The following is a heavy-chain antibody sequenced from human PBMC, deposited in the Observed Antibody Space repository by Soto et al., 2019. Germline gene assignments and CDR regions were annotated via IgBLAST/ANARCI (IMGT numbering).Heavy chain of an antibody. V-gene: IGHV4-30-2*01. Sequence: SETLSLTCAVSGGSISSGGYSWSWIRQPPGKGLEWIGYIYHSGSIYYNPSLKSRVTISVDRSKNQFSLKLSSVTAADTAVYYYARVPDYWGQGTLVTVS. J-gene: IGHJ4*02. CDR3: ARVPDY. CDR2: IYHSGSI. CDR1: GGSISSGGYS.